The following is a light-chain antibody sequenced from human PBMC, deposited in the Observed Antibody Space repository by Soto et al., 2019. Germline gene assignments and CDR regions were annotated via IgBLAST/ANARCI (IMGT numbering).Light chain of an antibody. CDR2: GAS. V-gene: IGKV3-20*01. J-gene: IGKJ3*01. CDR3: QYYNTSSGFA. Sequence: VLTQSPGPLYLSPGESDTLSCRASQTVSSAYLAWYQQKPGQAPRLLIYGASSRVPIVPDRFTGSGSGADFNLAISRLEPEDFALYYCQYYNTSSGFACGPGTRV. CDR1: QTVSSAY.